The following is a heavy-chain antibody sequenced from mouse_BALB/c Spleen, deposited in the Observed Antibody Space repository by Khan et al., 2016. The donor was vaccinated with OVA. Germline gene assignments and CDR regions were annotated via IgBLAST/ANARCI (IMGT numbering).Heavy chain of an antibody. V-gene: IGHV5-6-4*01. J-gene: IGHJ2*01. CDR3: TRDRNYYGSSFYFDY. CDR2: ITSGGSYT. D-gene: IGHD1-1*01. Sequence: EVELVESGGGLVKPGGSLRLSCEASGFTFSSYSMSWVRQTPEKRLEWVATITSGGSYTYYPDSVQGRFTISRDNAKNTLYLQMSSLKSEDTASYYWTRDRNYYGSSFYFDYGGQGTTLTVSS. CDR1: GFTFSSYS.